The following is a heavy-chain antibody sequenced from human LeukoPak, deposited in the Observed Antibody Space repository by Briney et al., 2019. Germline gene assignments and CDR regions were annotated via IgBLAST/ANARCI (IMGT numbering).Heavy chain of an antibody. CDR1: GFTFSRYA. V-gene: IGHV3-21*01. D-gene: IGHD6-19*01. CDR2: ISISSNYK. Sequence: GGSLRLSCAASGFTFSRYAMNWVRQAPGKGLEWVSSISISSNYKYYADSVRDRYTISRDNAKKSLYLQMNSLRAEDTAVYYCATSIAVAGLFDYWGQGTLVTVSS. CDR3: ATSIAVAGLFDY. J-gene: IGHJ4*02.